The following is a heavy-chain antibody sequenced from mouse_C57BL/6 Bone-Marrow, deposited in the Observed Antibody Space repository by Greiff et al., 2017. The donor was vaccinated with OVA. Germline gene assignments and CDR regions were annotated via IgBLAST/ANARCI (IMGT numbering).Heavy chain of an antibody. CDR1: GFNIKDDY. V-gene: IGHV14-4*01. J-gene: IGHJ2*01. Sequence: VQLQQSGAELVRPGASVKLSCTASGFNIKDDYMHWVKQRTEQGLEWIGWIDPENGDTEYASKFQGKATITADTSSNTAYLQLSSLTSEDTAVYYCTPDGYYHPAWGQGTTLTVSS. CDR3: TPDGYYHPA. D-gene: IGHD2-3*01. CDR2: IDPENGDT.